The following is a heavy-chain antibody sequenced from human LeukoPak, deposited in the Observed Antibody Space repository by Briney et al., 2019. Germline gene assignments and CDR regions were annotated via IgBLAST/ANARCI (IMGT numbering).Heavy chain of an antibody. CDR3: ARGGTVAGSTADY. V-gene: IGHV3-21*01. D-gene: IGHD1-1*01. CDR2: ISSGGSYI. Sequence: GGSLRLSCAASGFTFTTYSMNWVRQAPGKGLEWVSSISSGGSYIYYADSVKGRSTISRDNANDSLFLQLNSLRAEDTAIYYCARGGTVAGSTADYWGQGTLVTVSS. J-gene: IGHJ4*01. CDR1: GFTFTTYS.